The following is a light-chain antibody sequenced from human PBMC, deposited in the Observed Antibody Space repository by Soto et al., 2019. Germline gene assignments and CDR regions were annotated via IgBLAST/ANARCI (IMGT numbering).Light chain of an antibody. CDR2: DAS. CDR1: QTVGTS. J-gene: IGKJ2*01. V-gene: IGKV3-11*01. CDR3: QQRSDWPPYT. Sequence: EIVLTRSPVTLSLSPGERATVSCRASQTVGTSLAWYQHKPGQAPRLLIYDASNRTTGIPIRFSGGGSGTDFTLTISSLEPEDFAIYYCQQRSDWPPYTFGQGTKVEV.